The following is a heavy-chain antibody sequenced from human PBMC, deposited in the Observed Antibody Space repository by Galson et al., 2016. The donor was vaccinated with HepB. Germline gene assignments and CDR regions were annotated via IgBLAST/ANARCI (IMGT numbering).Heavy chain of an antibody. Sequence: SLRLSCAASGFTFNTYAMHWVRQAPGKGLEWVAVVSFDGGKIFYADSVKGRFTISRDNSKNTLYLQMNSLRAKDTAVYYCARARPLRARNSMDVWGQGTTVTVSS. CDR3: ARARPLRARNSMDV. CDR1: GFTFNTYA. D-gene: IGHD3-10*01. J-gene: IGHJ6*02. CDR2: VSFDGGKI. V-gene: IGHV3-30-3*01.